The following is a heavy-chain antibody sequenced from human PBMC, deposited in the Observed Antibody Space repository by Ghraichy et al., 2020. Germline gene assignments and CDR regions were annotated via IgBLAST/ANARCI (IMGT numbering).Heavy chain of an antibody. J-gene: IGHJ4*02. V-gene: IGHV4-39*01. D-gene: IGHD5-18*01. CDR2: IYYSGST. CDR1: GGSISSSSYY. Sequence: GSLRLSCTVSGGSISSSSYYWGWIRQPPGKGLEWIGSIYYSGSTYYNPSLKSRVTISVDTSKNQFSLKLSSVTAADTAVYYCARQDQTRYSYDTFDYWGQGTLVTVSS. CDR3: ARQDQTRYSYDTFDY.